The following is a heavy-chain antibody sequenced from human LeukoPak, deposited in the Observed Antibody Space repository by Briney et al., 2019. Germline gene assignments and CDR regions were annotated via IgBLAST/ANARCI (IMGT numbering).Heavy chain of an antibody. J-gene: IGHJ6*03. D-gene: IGHD1-1*01. Sequence: SETLSLTCTVSGGSISSSSYYWGWIRQPPGKGLEWIGSIYYSGSTYYNPSLKSRVTISIDTSKNQFSLKLTSVTAADTAVYYCARVSWFPGTSYYYMDVWGKGTTVTVSS. CDR2: IYYSGST. V-gene: IGHV4-39*07. CDR1: GGSISSSSYY. CDR3: ARVSWFPGTSYYYMDV.